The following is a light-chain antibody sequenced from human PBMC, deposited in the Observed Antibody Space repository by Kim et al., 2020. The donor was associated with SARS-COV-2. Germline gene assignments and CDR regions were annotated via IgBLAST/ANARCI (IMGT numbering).Light chain of an antibody. CDR2: QDS. CDR3: QAWDSSTVV. J-gene: IGLJ2*01. Sequence: VSPGQTASITCSGDKLGDKYACWYQQKPGQSPVLVIYQDSKRPSGIPERFSGTNSGNTATLTISGTQAMDEADYYCQAWDSSTVVFGGGTQLTVL. CDR1: KLGDKY. V-gene: IGLV3-1*01.